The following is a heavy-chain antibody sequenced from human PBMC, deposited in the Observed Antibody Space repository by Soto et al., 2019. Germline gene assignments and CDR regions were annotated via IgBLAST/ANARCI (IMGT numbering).Heavy chain of an antibody. J-gene: IGHJ6*02. D-gene: IGHD2-8*01. CDR2: IYRTGNT. CDR3: ARDRRIDNGYYDYYYGMDV. Sequence: PGGSLRLSCAASGLPVSSNFMAWVRQAPGKGLECVSLIYRTGNTFYADSVTGRFTISRDNFKNTLYLEMNSLRAEDTAVYYCARDRRIDNGYYDYYYGMDVWGQGTTVTVSS. V-gene: IGHV3-53*01. CDR1: GLPVSSNF.